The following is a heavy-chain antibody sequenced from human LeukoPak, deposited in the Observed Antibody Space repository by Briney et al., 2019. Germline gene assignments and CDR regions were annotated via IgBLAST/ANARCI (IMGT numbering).Heavy chain of an antibody. CDR3: TTDQRTTVVTPYY. CDR1: GFTFSHAW. CDR2: IKSKTDGETI. J-gene: IGHJ4*02. V-gene: IGHV3-15*01. D-gene: IGHD4-23*01. Sequence: GGSLRLSCAASGFTFSHAWINRVRHAPGKGLEWVGRIKSKTDGETIDYAAPVKGRVTISRDDSKNTLYLKMNSLKTEDTAVYYCTTDQRTTVVTPYYWGQGTLVTVSS.